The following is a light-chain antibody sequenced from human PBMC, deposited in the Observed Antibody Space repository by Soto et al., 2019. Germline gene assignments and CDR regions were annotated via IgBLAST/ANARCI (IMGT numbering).Light chain of an antibody. J-gene: IGKJ2*01. CDR2: DAS. CDR1: QNVGIY. V-gene: IGKV3-11*01. CDR3: QQIHSTSSYT. Sequence: EVVLTQSPATLSLSPGERATLSCRASQNVGIYLACYQQKPGQAPRLLIYDASNRATGIPARFSGSGSATDFTLTISSLEAEDFATYYCQQIHSTSSYTFGQGTRVDIK.